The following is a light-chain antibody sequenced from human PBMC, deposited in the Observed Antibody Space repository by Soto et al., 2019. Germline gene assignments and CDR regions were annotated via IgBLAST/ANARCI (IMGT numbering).Light chain of an antibody. Sequence: IIVTQSPATLSLSPRERATLSCMASQSVSRHLAWYQQKPGQAPRLLIYDASNRATGIPARFSGSGSGTDFTLTISRLEPEDFAVYYCQHFGDSPITFGQGTRLAI. V-gene: IGKV3-11*01. CDR3: QHFGDSPIT. CDR1: QSVSRH. CDR2: DAS. J-gene: IGKJ5*01.